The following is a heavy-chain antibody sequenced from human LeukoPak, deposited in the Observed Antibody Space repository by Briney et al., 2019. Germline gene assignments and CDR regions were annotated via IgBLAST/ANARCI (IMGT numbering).Heavy chain of an antibody. D-gene: IGHD2/OR15-2a*01. CDR2: INHNGGT. CDR3: ARDNRDSGRLGYYYYYMDV. CDR1: GGSFSGYF. Sequence: SETLSLTCAVYGGSFSGYFWSWIRQPPGKGLEWIGDINHNGGTNYNPSLKSRVTISVDTSKNQFSLKLSSVTAADTAVYYCARDNRDSGRLGYYYYYMDVWGKGTTVTISS. J-gene: IGHJ6*03. V-gene: IGHV4-34*01.